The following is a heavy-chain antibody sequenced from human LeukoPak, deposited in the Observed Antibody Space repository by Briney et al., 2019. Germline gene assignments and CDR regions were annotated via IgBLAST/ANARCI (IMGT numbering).Heavy chain of an antibody. D-gene: IGHD5-24*01. CDR3: ARSFGHGYNLDY. J-gene: IGHJ4*02. V-gene: IGHV3-30*02. CDR1: GFTFSNYD. Sequence: GGSLRLSCAASGFTFSNYDMHWVRQAPGKGLEWVASIRYDESDHYYAVSVKGRFTISRDNSKNTLYLQMNSLRVEEPFIYYCARSFGHGYNLDYWGQGTLVTVSS. CDR2: IRYDESDH.